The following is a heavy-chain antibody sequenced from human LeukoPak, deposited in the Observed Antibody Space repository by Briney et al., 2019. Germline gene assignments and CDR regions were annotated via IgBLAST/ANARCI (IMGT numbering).Heavy chain of an antibody. CDR3: ARWNDGREFDY. Sequence: GGSLRLSCAASGFTFTSSWMTWVRQAPGKGLEWVAHIKEDGTEEYYIDSVEGRFTISRDNAKNSLYLQMNSLRGEDTAVYYCARWNDGREFDYWGQGTLVSVSS. CDR2: IKEDGTEE. D-gene: IGHD1-1*01. CDR1: GFTFTSSW. J-gene: IGHJ4*02. V-gene: IGHV3-7*05.